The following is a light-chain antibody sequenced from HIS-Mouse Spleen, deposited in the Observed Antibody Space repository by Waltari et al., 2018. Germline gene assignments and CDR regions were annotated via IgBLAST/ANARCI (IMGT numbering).Light chain of an antibody. Sequence: QSVLTQPPSASGTPGQRVPISCSGTSSNIGSNPVNCYQQLPGTAPKLLIYSNNQRPSGVPDRFSGSKSGTSASLAISGLQSEDEADYYCAAWDDSLNGVVFGGGTKMTVL. V-gene: IGLV1-44*01. CDR1: SSNIGSNP. J-gene: IGLJ2*01. CDR2: SNN. CDR3: AAWDDSLNGVV.